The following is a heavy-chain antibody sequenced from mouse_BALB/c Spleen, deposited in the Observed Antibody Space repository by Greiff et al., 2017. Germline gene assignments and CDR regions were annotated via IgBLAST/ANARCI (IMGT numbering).Heavy chain of an antibody. V-gene: IGHV5-17*02. Sequence: DVQLVESGGGLVQPGGSRKLSCAASGFTFSSFGMHWVRQAPEKGLEWVAYISSGSSTIYYADTVKGRFSISRDNPKNTLFLQMTSLRSEDTAMYYCAIYDYDEGAWFAYWGQGTLVTVSA. CDR1: GFTFSSFG. J-gene: IGHJ3*01. D-gene: IGHD2-4*01. CDR2: ISSGSSTI. CDR3: AIYDYDEGAWFAY.